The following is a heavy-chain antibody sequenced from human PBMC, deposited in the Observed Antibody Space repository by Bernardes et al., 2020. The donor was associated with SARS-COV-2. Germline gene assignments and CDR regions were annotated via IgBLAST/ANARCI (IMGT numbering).Heavy chain of an antibody. CDR3: ALPPTNYDRYGMDV. Sequence: ASVKVSFKASGYTFTGYYIHWVRQAPGQGLEWMGWINPNSGGTNYAQKFQGRVTMTRDTSISTAYMELSRLRSDDTAVYYCALPPTNYDRYGMDVWGQGTTVTVSS. CDR2: INPNSGGT. J-gene: IGHJ6*02. D-gene: IGHD3-22*01. CDR1: GYTFTGYY. V-gene: IGHV1-2*02.